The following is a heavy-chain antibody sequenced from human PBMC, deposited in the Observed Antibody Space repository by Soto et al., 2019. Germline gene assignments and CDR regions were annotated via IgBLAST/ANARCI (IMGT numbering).Heavy chain of an antibody. J-gene: IGHJ6*02. CDR1: GFTFSSFG. CDR3: ARQFDSSGWYYYYYGMDV. CDR2: ISYDGNNK. D-gene: IGHD6-19*01. Sequence: QVQLVESGGGVVQPGRSLRLSCAASGFTFSSFGMHWVRQAPGKGLEWVAIISYDGNNKYYADSVQGRFTISRDNSKNTLYLQMNSLRAEDTAVYYCARQFDSSGWYYYYYGMDVWDQGTTVTVSS. V-gene: IGHV3-30*03.